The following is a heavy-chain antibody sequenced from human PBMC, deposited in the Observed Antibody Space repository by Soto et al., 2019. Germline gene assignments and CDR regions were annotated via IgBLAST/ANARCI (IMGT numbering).Heavy chain of an antibody. J-gene: IGHJ3*02. V-gene: IGHV3-21*01. CDR3: ARDLEPRRAFDI. CDR2: ISSSSSYI. CDR1: GFTFSSYS. D-gene: IGHD1-1*01. Sequence: GGSLRLSCAASGFTFSSYSMNWVRQAPGKGLEWVSSISSSSSYIYYADSVKGRFTISRDNAKNSLYLQMNSLRAEDTAVYYCARDLEPRRAFDIWGQGTMVTVS.